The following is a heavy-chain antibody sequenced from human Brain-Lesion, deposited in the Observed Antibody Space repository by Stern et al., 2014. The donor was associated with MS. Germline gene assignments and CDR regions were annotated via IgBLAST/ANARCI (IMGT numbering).Heavy chain of an antibody. CDR2: FDPEDGET. D-gene: IGHD1-26*01. CDR1: GYTLTEFS. V-gene: IGHV1-24*01. CDR3: ATLSPGAGGNYYRHFDY. J-gene: IGHJ4*02. Sequence: VQLVQSGAEVKKPGASVKVSCKVSGYTLTEFSMHWVRQAPRKGLAWMGGFDPEDGETIYAQKFQGRVTMTEDTSTDTADMELSSLRSEDTAVYYCATLSPGAGGNYYRHFDYWGQGTLVTVSS.